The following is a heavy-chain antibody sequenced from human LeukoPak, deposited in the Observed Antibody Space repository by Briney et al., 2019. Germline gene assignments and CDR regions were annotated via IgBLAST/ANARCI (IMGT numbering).Heavy chain of an antibody. Sequence: SETLSLTCTVSGDSISSYYWSWLRQPPGKGLEWIGYFYYSGSTNYNPSLKSRVTISVDTSKNQFSLKLTSVTAADTAMYYCASAPDSRGCYPPFEYWGQGTVVTVSS. J-gene: IGHJ4*02. D-gene: IGHD3-22*01. V-gene: IGHV4-59*01. CDR3: ASAPDSRGCYPPFEY. CDR1: GDSISSYY. CDR2: FYYSGST.